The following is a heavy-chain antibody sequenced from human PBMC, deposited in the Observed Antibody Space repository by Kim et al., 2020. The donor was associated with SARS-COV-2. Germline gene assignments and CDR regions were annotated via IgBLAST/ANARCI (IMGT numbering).Heavy chain of an antibody. J-gene: IGHJ1*01. CDR2: IYYSGST. CDR1: GGSISSSSYY. CDR3: ARQTYSSSWYGEYFQH. D-gene: IGHD6-13*01. V-gene: IGHV4-39*01. Sequence: SETLSLTCTVSGGSISSSSYYWGWIRQPPGKGLEWIGSIYYSGSTYYNPSLKSRVTISVDTSKNQFSLKLSSVTAADTAVYYCARQTYSSSWYGEYFQHWGQGTLVTVSS.